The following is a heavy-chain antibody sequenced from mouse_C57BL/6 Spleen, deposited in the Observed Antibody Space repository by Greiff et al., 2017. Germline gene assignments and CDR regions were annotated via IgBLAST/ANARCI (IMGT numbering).Heavy chain of an antibody. J-gene: IGHJ4*01. Sequence: QVQLQQPGAELVKPGASVKMSCKASGYTFTSYWITWVKQRPGQGLEWIGDIYPGSGSTTYNEKFKSKATLTVDTSSSTAYMQLSSLTSEDSAVYYCAREGGYDGYAMDYWGQGTSVTVSS. D-gene: IGHD2-2*01. CDR3: AREGGYDGYAMDY. CDR2: IYPGSGST. V-gene: IGHV1-55*01. CDR1: GYTFTSYW.